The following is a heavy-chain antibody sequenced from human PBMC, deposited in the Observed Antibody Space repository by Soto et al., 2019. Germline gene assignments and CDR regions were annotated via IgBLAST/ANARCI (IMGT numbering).Heavy chain of an antibody. Sequence: GGSLRLSCSASGFTFSTYAMHWFRQAPGKGLEYIAGITSNGRTTSYKDSVKGRFIISRDNSESTLYLQMSSLRFDDTAVYYCARLSGDHSAFFSYGLAASAQRTTDPVSS. D-gene: IGHD2-21*01. CDR3: ARLSGDHSAFFSYGLAA. CDR1: GFTFSTYA. V-gene: IGHV3-64D*06. CDR2: ITSNGRTT. J-gene: IGHJ6*01.